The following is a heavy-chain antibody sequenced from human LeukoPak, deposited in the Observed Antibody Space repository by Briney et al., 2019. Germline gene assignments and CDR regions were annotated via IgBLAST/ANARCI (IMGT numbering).Heavy chain of an antibody. J-gene: IGHJ5*02. D-gene: IGHD6-6*01. V-gene: IGHV4-4*07. Sequence: PSETLSLTCTVSGGSISSYYWSWIRQPAGKGLEWIGRIYTSGSTNYNPSLKSRVTMSVDTSKNQFSLKLSSVTAADTAVYYCARDRRVAARHKADWFDPWGQGTLVTVSP. CDR3: ARDRRVAARHKADWFDP. CDR1: GGSISSYY. CDR2: IYTSGST.